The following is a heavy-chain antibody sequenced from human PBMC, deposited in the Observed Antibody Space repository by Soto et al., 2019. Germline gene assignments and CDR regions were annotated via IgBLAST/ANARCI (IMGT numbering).Heavy chain of an antibody. D-gene: IGHD3-10*01. V-gene: IGHV4-39*01. CDR1: GGSISSSSYY. Sequence: SETLSLTCTVSGGSISSSSYYWGWIRQPPGKGLEWIGSIYYSGSTYYNPSLKSRVTISVDTSKNQFSLKLSSVTAADTAVYYCARQTYGAGYFDYWGQGTLVTVSS. J-gene: IGHJ4*02. CDR2: IYYSGST. CDR3: ARQTYGAGYFDY.